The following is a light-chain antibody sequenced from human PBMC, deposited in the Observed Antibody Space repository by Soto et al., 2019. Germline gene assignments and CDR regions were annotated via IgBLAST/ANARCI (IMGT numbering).Light chain of an antibody. CDR1: QSVSSW. CDR3: QHYKSYFFT. J-gene: IGKJ3*01. V-gene: IGKV1-5*01. CDR2: DAS. Sequence: DIQMTQSPSTLSASVGDRVTITCRASQSVSSWLAWYQQKPGKAPKLLIYDASSLESGVPSRISGSGSGTEFTLTISSLQPDDFATYYCQHYKSYFFTFGPETKVEIK.